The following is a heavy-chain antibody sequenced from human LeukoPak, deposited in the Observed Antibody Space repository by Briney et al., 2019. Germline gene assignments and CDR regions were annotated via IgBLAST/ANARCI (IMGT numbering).Heavy chain of an antibody. V-gene: IGHV4-59*11. Sequence: SETLSLTCTVSGGSISSHYWSWIRQPPGKGLEWIGYIYYSGSTNYNPSLKSRVIISVDTSKNQFSLKLSSVTAADTAVYYCARAGYHLERYGMDVWGQGTTVTVSS. J-gene: IGHJ6*02. CDR2: IYYSGST. CDR1: GGSISSHY. D-gene: IGHD2-2*01. CDR3: ARAGYHLERYGMDV.